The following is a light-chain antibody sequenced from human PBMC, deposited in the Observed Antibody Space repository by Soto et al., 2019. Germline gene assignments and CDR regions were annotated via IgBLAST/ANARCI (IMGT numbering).Light chain of an antibody. Sequence: EIVLTQSPGTLSLSPGERATLSCSASQSVSSSYLAWYQQKPGQAPRLLIYGASSRATGIPDRFSGSGSGTDFTRTISRLEPEDFAVYYCQQYGSSPPVTFGQGTRLEIK. V-gene: IGKV3-20*01. J-gene: IGKJ5*01. CDR3: QQYGSSPPVT. CDR1: QSVSSSY. CDR2: GAS.